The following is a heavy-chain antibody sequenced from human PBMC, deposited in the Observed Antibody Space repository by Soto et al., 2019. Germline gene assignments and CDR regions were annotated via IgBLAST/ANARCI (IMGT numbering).Heavy chain of an antibody. CDR2: ISGSGGST. Sequence: GGSLRLSCAASGFTFSSYAMSWVRQAPGKGLEWVSAISGSGGSTYYADSVKGRFTISRDNSKNTLYLQMNSLRAEDTAVYYCAKDSPLSMVRGVIIPPSSPYYFDYWGQGTLVTVSS. D-gene: IGHD3-10*01. J-gene: IGHJ4*02. CDR3: AKDSPLSMVRGVIIPPSSPYYFDY. CDR1: GFTFSSYA. V-gene: IGHV3-23*01.